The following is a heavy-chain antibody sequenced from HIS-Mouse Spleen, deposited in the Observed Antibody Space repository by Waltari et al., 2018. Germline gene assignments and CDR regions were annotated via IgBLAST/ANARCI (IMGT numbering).Heavy chain of an antibody. D-gene: IGHD1-26*01. J-gene: IGHJ2*01. CDR3: ARDPSGSSWYFDL. Sequence: QVQLVQSGAEVKKPGASVKVSCKASGYTFTGSYMHWVRQAPGQGLEWMGWINPNSGGTNYAQKFQDRVTMTRDTSISTAYMELSRLRSDDTAVYYCARDPSGSSWYFDLWGRGTLVTVSS. CDR1: GYTFTGSY. V-gene: IGHV1-2*02. CDR2: INPNSGGT.